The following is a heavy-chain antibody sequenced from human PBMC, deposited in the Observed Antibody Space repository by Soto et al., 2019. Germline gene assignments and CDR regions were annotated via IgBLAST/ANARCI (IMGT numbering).Heavy chain of an antibody. V-gene: IGHV1-3*01. J-gene: IGHJ4*02. CDR3: ARELQGLYYFDY. CDR2: INAGNGDS. D-gene: IGHD4-4*01. Sequence: ASVKVSFKASEYTFSSYTLHWLRQAPGQRLEWMGWINAGNGDSKYSQKFQGRVSISRDTSASTASMELSSLTSEDTAVYYCARELQGLYYFDYWGQGTLVTVSS. CDR1: EYTFSSYT.